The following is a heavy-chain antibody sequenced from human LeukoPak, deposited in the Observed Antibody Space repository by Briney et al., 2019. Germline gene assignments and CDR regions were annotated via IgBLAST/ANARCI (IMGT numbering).Heavy chain of an antibody. D-gene: IGHD6-19*01. CDR3: ARGDQWLVPY. CDR2: INHSGST. CDR1: GGSISSYY. V-gene: IGHV4-34*01. J-gene: IGHJ4*02. Sequence: SETLSLTCTVSGGSISSYYWSWIRQPPGKGLEWIGEINHSGSTNYNPSLKSRVTISVDTSKNQFSLKLSSVTAADTAVYYCARGDQWLVPYWGQGTLVTVSS.